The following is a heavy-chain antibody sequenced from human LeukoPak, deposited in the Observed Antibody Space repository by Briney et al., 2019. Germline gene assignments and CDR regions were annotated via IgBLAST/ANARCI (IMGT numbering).Heavy chain of an antibody. V-gene: IGHV3-30*02. CDR1: GFTFSSYG. J-gene: IGHJ6*03. Sequence: TGGSLRLSCAASGFTFSSYGMHWVRQAPGKGLEWVAFIRYDGSNKYYADSVKGRFTISRDNSKNTLYLQMNSLRAEDTAVYYCAKDAYYDILTGYYLPYYYYYMDVWGKGTTVTISS. CDR2: IRYDGSNK. D-gene: IGHD3-9*01. CDR3: AKDAYYDILTGYYLPYYYYYMDV.